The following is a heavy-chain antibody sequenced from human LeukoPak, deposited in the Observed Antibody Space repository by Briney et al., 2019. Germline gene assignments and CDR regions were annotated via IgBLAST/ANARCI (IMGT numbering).Heavy chain of an antibody. J-gene: IGHJ5*02. CDR1: GFTFSTYG. V-gene: IGHV3-23*01. Sequence: GGSLRLSCAASGFTFSTYGMSWVRQAPGKGLEWVSALSGSGGSTYYADSVKGRFTISRDNSKNTLYLQMNSLRAEDTAVYYCAKDWKGDFWSAVKGFDPWGQGTLVTVSS. D-gene: IGHD3-3*01. CDR2: LSGSGGST. CDR3: AKDWKGDFWSAVKGFDP.